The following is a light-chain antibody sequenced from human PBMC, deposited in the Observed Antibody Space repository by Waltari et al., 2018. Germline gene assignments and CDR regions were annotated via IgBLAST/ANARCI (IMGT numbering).Light chain of an antibody. CDR3: HQYNHRPTNT. V-gene: IGKV3-15*01. J-gene: IGKJ2*01. CDR2: GAS. Sequence: EIVMTQSPSTLSVSPGERATLPCRASQSVSSNLAWYQQKPGQAPRLLIYGASTRATGIPARFSGSGSGTEFTLTISTLQSEAFAVYYCHQYNHRPTNTLAQGNKLQTK. CDR1: QSVSSN.